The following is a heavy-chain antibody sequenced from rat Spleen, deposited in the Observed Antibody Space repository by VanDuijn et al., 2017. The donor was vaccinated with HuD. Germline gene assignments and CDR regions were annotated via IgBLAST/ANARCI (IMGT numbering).Heavy chain of an antibody. CDR2: ISYEGSST. J-gene: IGHJ2*01. D-gene: IGHD1-12*03. CDR3: SRHGITMRVIVYYFDY. Sequence: EVQLVESGGGLVQPGRSLKLSCAASGFTFSDYYMAWVRQAPKKGLEWVASISYEGSSTYYGDSVKGRFTISRDNAKSTLYLQMNSLRSEDTATYYCSRHGITMRVIVYYFDYWDQGVMVTVSS. CDR1: GFTFSDYY. V-gene: IGHV5-22*01.